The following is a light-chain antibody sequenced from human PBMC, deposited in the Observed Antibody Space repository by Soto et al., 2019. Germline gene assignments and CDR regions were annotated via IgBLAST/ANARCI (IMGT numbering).Light chain of an antibody. J-gene: IGKJ1*01. CDR1: QSVSSS. CDR3: QDYSDWPTWT. V-gene: IGKV3-15*01. CDR2: GAS. Sequence: EIVLTQSPSTLCLSPGYRATLSCRDSQSVSSSSLAWYQKKPGQAPRLXLYGASTRAAGIPARFSGSGSGTELTLIISSLQSEDFAVYYCQDYSDWPTWTFGQGTKVDIK.